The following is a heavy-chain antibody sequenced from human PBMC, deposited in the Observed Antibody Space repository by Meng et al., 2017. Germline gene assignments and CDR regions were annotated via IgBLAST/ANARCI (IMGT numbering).Heavy chain of an antibody. D-gene: IGHD6-13*01. J-gene: IGHJ5*02. CDR1: GGSISSGGYY. CDR3: ARVVGKLGIAAATRFDP. Sequence: QVPLQESAPGLVKPSQTLSLTCTVSGGSISSGGYYWSWIRQHPGKGLEWIGYIYYSGSTYYNPSLKSLVTISVDTSKNQFSLKLSSVTAADTAVYYCARVVGKLGIAAATRFDPWGQGTLVTVSS. V-gene: IGHV4-31*01. CDR2: IYYSGST.